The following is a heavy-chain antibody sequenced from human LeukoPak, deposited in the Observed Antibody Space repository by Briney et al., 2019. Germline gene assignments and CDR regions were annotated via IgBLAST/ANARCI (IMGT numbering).Heavy chain of an antibody. J-gene: IGHJ4*02. Sequence: GGSLRLSCAASGFTFSSYSMNWVRQAPGKGLEWVSSISSSSYIYYADSVKGRFTISRDNAKNSLYLQMNSLRAEDTAVYYCARGRVYDSSVPLYEYWGQGTLVTVSS. D-gene: IGHD3-22*01. CDR2: ISSSSYI. V-gene: IGHV3-21*01. CDR3: ARGRVYDSSVPLYEY. CDR1: GFTFSSYS.